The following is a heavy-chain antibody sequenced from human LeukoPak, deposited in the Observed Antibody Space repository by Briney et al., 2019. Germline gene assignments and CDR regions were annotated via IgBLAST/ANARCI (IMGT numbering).Heavy chain of an antibody. CDR3: AKEKTRPSGFAFDI. CDR2: IRYDGSNK. V-gene: IGHV3-30*02. D-gene: IGHD6-25*01. Sequence: PGGSLRLSCAASGFTFSSYSMHWVRQAPGKGLEWVAFIRYDGSNKYYADSVKGRFTISRDNSKNTLYLQMNSLRAEDTAVYYCAKEKTRPSGFAFDIWGQGTMVTASS. J-gene: IGHJ3*02. CDR1: GFTFSSYS.